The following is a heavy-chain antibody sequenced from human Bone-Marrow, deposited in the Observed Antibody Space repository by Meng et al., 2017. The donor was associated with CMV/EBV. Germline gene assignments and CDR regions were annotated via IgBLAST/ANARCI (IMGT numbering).Heavy chain of an antibody. V-gene: IGHV3-7*01. Sequence: GESLKISCAASGFTFSSYWMSWVRQAPGKGLEWVANIKQDGSEKYYVDSVKGRFTISRDNAKNSLYLQMNSLRAEDTAVYYCAKAARGYDFWSGYYFDYWGQGTLVTVSS. CDR3: AKAARGYDFWSGYYFDY. J-gene: IGHJ4*02. CDR1: GFTFSSYW. CDR2: IKQDGSEK. D-gene: IGHD3-3*01.